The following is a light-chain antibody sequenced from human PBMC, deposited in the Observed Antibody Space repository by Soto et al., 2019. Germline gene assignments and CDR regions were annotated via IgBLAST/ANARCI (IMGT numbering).Light chain of an antibody. Sequence: QSVLTQPASVSGSPGQSITISCTGTSSDVGGYTFVSWYQQHPGRAPKLLIYEVSRRPSGVSNRFSGPKSGDTASLTISGLQAEDEADYYCYSYRGYYTRVFGTGTKVTVL. CDR3: YSYRGYYTRV. CDR2: EVS. CDR1: SSDVGGYTF. J-gene: IGLJ1*01. V-gene: IGLV2-14*01.